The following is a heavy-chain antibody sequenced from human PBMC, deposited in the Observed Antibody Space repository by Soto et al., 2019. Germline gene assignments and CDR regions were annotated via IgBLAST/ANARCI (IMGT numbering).Heavy chain of an antibody. Sequence: QVQLVQSGAAVKKPGASVKVSCMASGYTFTSHDINWVRQAAGQGLEWMGWMNPVSGDAGCAQKFKSVVAMARNTSITTAYIEMDRLRAEATAVYYGTRGTENTYWETGYAFDIWGQGTVVTVSS. J-gene: IGHJ3*02. D-gene: IGHD2-8*02. CDR3: TRGTENTYWETGYAFDI. CDR2: MNPVSGDA. CDR1: GYTFTSHD. V-gene: IGHV1-8*01.